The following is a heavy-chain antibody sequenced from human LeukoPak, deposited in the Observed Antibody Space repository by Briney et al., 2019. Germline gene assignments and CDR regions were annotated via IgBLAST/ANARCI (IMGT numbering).Heavy chain of an antibody. Sequence: SETLSLTCTVSGGSISSSSYYWGWIRQPPGKGLEWIGSIYYSGSTYYNPSLKSRVTISVDTSKNQFSLKLSSVTAADTAVYYCASVVGWGFGYWGQGTLVTVSS. V-gene: IGHV4-39*01. J-gene: IGHJ4*02. CDR3: ASVVGWGFGY. D-gene: IGHD3-16*01. CDR2: IYYSGST. CDR1: GGSISSSSYY.